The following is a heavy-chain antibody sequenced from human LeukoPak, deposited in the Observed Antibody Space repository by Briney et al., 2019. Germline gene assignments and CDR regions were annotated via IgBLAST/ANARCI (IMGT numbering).Heavy chain of an antibody. CDR2: INPNTGAT. V-gene: IGHV1-2*02. CDR3: ARDRTVGDSFYYYGMDV. J-gene: IGHJ6*02. CDR1: GYTFTGYY. Sequence: GASVKVSCKASGYTFTGYYMHWVRQAPGQGLEWMGWINPNTGATRYAQKFQGRVTMTRDTSIRTAYMEMSRLISDDTAVYYCARDRTVGDSFYYYGMDVWGQGTTVTVSS. D-gene: IGHD3-16*01.